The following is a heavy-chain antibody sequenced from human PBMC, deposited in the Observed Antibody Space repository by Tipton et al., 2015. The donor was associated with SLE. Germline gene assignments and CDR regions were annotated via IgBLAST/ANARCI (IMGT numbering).Heavy chain of an antibody. CDR3: AKSEDTARRGYYFDY. CDR1: GFTFSSYG. J-gene: IGHJ4*02. V-gene: IGHV3-33*06. CDR2: IWYDGSNK. Sequence: RSLRLSCAASGFTFSSYGMHWVRQAPGKGLEWVAVIWYDGSNKYYADSVKGRFTISRDNSKNTLYLQMNSLRAEDTAVYYCAKSEDTARRGYYFDYWGQGTLVTVSS. D-gene: IGHD5-18*01.